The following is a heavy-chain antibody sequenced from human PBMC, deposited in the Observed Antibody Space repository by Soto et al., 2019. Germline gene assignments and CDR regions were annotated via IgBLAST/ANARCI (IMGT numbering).Heavy chain of an antibody. V-gene: IGHV3-23*01. Sequence: SGGSLRLSCAASGFTFSSYAMSWVRQAPGKGLEWVSAISGSGGSTYYADSVKGRFTISRDNSKNTLYLQMNSLRAEDTAVYYCAKLRVTPSIAAAGTCWFDPWGQGTLVTVSS. J-gene: IGHJ5*02. CDR1: GFTFSSYA. CDR3: AKLRVTPSIAAAGTCWFDP. CDR2: ISGSGGST. D-gene: IGHD6-13*01.